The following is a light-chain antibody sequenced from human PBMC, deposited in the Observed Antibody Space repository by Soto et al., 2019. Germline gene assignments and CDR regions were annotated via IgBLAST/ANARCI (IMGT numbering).Light chain of an antibody. CDR2: GAS. Sequence: EIVMTQSPATLSVSPGERATLSCRASQSVSSNLAWYQQKPGQAPRLLIYGASTRATGIPARFSGSGSGTEFTLTISSLQSEDFAVYYCQQYNNWPLWTVGQGTKVDI. CDR1: QSVSSN. CDR3: QQYNNWPLWT. J-gene: IGKJ1*01. V-gene: IGKV3-15*01.